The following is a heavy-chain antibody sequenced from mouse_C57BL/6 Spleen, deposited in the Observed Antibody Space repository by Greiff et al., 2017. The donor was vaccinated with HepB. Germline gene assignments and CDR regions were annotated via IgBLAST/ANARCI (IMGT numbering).Heavy chain of an antibody. V-gene: IGHV1-82*01. Sequence: VQLQQSGPELVKPGASVKISCKASGYAFSSSWMNWVKQRPGKGLEWIGRIYPGDGDTNYNGKFKGKATLTADKSSSTSYMPLISLTSEDSAVYCCARYPPLITTVVATDAMDYWGQGTSVTVSS. D-gene: IGHD1-1*01. CDR3: ARYPPLITTVVATDAMDY. CDR2: IYPGDGDT. CDR1: GYAFSSSW. J-gene: IGHJ4*01.